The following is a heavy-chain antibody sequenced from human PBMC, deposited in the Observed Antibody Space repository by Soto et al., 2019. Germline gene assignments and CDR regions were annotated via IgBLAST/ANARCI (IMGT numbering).Heavy chain of an antibody. CDR3: ARVYYGSGTRKSV. V-gene: IGHV4-31*03. CDR2: IYYSGST. Sequence: SETLSLTCTVSGGSISSGGYYWSWIRQHPGKGLEWIGYIYYSGSTYYNPSLKSRVTISVDTSKNQFSLKLSSVTAADTAVYYCARVYYGSGTRKSVWGQGTLVTVSS. CDR1: GGSISSGGYY. J-gene: IGHJ4*03. D-gene: IGHD3-10*01.